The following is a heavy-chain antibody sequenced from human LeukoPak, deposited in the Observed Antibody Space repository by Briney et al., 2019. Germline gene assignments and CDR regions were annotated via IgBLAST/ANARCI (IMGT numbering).Heavy chain of an antibody. CDR3: AETPEYSSNWYPFDY. CDR2: ISSSGITI. J-gene: IGHJ4*02. D-gene: IGHD6-13*01. V-gene: IGHV3-11*01. CDR1: GFTFSDYY. Sequence: GGSLRLSCAASGFTFSDYYMSWIRQAPGKGLEWVSYISSSGITIYYADSVKGRFTISRDNAKNSLYLQMNSLRAEDTAVYYCAETPEYSSNWYPFDYWGQGTLVTVSS.